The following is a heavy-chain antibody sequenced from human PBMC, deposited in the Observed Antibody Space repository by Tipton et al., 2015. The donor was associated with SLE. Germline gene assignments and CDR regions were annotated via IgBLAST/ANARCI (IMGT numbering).Heavy chain of an antibody. Sequence: TLSLTCAVYGHSFSDYYWSWIRQAPGKGLEWVGEMHYSGSTKYNPSLKSRVVISADTSRNQISLKVNSVTAADTAVYFCAGHQWLTTGNVFDIWGQGTMVTVSS. D-gene: IGHD6-19*01. J-gene: IGHJ3*02. CDR1: GHSFSDYY. V-gene: IGHV4-34*01. CDR2: MHYSGST. CDR3: AGHQWLTTGNVFDI.